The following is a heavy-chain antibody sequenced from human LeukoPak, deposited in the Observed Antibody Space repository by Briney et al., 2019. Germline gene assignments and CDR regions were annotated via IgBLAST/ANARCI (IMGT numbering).Heavy chain of an antibody. D-gene: IGHD6-19*01. CDR2: IHYSGST. J-gene: IGHJ5*02. V-gene: IGHV4-59*12. CDR3: ARGGSSGWYRGWFDP. Sequence: SETLSLTCTVSGGSISGYFWSWIRQPPGKGLEWIGYIHYSGSTNYNPSLNSRVTISVDTSKNQFSLRLSSVTAADTAVYYCARGGSSGWYRGWFDPWGQGTLVTVSS. CDR1: GGSISGYF.